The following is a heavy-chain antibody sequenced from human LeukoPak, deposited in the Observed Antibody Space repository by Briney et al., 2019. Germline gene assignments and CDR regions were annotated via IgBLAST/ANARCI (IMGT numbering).Heavy chain of an antibody. J-gene: IGHJ5*02. CDR3: ARDPPAVTAYTYA. D-gene: IGHD2-21*01. CDR2: IYSGGTT. CDR1: GFTVNNNY. V-gene: IGHV3-66*01. Sequence: QPGGSLRLSCAASGFTVNNNYMNWVRQAPGKGLEWVSLIYSGGTTSYAESVKGRFTISRDNSKNTLYLQMNSLRVEDTAVYYCARDPPAVTAYTYAWGQGTLVTVSS.